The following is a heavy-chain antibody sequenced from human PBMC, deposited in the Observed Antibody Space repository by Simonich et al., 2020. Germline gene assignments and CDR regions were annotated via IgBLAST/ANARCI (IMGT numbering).Heavy chain of an antibody. CDR2: KWYNGIKK. D-gene: IGHD1-26*01. CDR3: ARSGYSGSYYYYYGMDV. CDR1: GFTFSSYG. V-gene: IGHV3-33*01. J-gene: IGHJ6*02. Sequence: QVQLVESGGGVVQPGRSLRLSCAASGFTFSSYGMHWVRQAPGNGLEWVAFKWYNGIKKYYADSVKGRFTISRDNSKNTLYLQMNSLRAEDTAVYYCARSGYSGSYYYYYGMDVWGQGTTVTVSS.